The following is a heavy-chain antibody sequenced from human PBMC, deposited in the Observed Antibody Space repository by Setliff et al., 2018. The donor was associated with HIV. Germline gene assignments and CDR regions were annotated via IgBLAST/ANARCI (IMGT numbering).Heavy chain of an antibody. CDR3: ARLWGSAQAFDI. D-gene: IGHD7-27*01. CDR1: GGSISSSTYY. J-gene: IGHJ3*02. V-gene: IGHV4-61*05. Sequence: SETLSLTCTVSGGSISSSTYYWGWIRQPPGKGLEWIGRIYTSGGTKYNPSLKSRVTMSIDTSKNQFSLKLSSLTAADTAVYYCARLWGSAQAFDIWGQGTMVTVSS. CDR2: IYTSGGT.